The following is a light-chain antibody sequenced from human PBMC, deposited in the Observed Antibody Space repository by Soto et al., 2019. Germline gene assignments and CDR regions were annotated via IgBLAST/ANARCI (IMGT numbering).Light chain of an antibody. CDR2: AAS. J-gene: IGKJ4*01. V-gene: IGKV1-39*01. CDR3: QQSYTLSPLT. CDR1: QSISNY. Sequence: DIQMTQSPSSLSASVGDRVIITCRTCQSISNYLNWYQHKPGKAPKVLISAASNLQSGVPSRFSGSGSGTVFTLTISSLQPEDFATYFCQQSYTLSPLTFGGGTKVEIK.